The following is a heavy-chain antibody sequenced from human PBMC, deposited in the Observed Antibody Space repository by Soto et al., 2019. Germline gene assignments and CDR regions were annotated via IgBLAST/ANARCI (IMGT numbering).Heavy chain of an antibody. Sequence: GESLKISCAASGFTFSSYGMHWVRQAPGKGLAWVAVISYDGSNKYYADSVKGRFTISRDNSKNTLYLQMNSLRAEDTAVYYCAKGIAVAGSSYYYYGMDVLGQVTTVTVSS. CDR3: AKGIAVAGSSYYYYGMDV. D-gene: IGHD6-19*01. J-gene: IGHJ6*02. V-gene: IGHV3-30*18. CDR1: GFTFSSYG. CDR2: ISYDGSNK.